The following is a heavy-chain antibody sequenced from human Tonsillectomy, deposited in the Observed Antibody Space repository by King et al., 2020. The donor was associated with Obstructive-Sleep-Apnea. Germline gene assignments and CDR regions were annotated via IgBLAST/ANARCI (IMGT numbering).Heavy chain of an antibody. J-gene: IGHJ4*02. CDR3: AKDRKNIAVAGTDL. CDR2: ISGSGGST. V-gene: IGHV3-23*04. CDR1: GFTFSSYA. D-gene: IGHD6-19*01. Sequence: VQLVESGGGLVQPGGSLRLSCAASGFTFSSYAMSWVRQAPGKGLDVVSGISGSGGSTYYADSVKGRFTISRDNSKNTLYLQMNSLRAEDTAVDYCAKDRKNIAVAGTDLWGQGTLVTVSS.